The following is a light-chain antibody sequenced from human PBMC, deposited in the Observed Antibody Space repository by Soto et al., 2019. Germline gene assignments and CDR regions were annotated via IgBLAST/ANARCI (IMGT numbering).Light chain of an antibody. J-gene: IGKJ1*01. Sequence: DIQMTHSPSTLSGSVGDRVTITCRASQTISSWLAWYQQKPGEAPKLLIYDASALPRGVPSRFSGSGSGTKFTLTIASLQPDDFAVYYCQQYNNWPRTFGQGTKVDIK. CDR2: DAS. CDR1: QTISSW. V-gene: IGKV1-5*01. CDR3: QQYNNWPRT.